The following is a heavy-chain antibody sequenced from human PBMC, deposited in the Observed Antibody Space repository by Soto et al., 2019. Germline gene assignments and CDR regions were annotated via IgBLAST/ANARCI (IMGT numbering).Heavy chain of an antibody. V-gene: IGHV4-34*01. D-gene: IGHD2-2*01. CDR3: ARGALGYCSSTSCSRPLYYYYYGMDV. Sequence: PWGTLSLTCAVYGGSFSGYYWSWIRQPPGTGLEWIGEMNHSGSTNYNPSLKSRVTISVDTSKNQFSLKLSSVTAADTAVYYCARGALGYCSSTSCSRPLYYYYYGMDVWGQGTTVTVSS. CDR1: GGSFSGYY. CDR2: MNHSGST. J-gene: IGHJ6*02.